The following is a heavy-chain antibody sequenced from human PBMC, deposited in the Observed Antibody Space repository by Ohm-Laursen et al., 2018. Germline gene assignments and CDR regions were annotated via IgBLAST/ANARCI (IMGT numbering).Heavy chain of an antibody. CDR1: GYRFTSYY. CDR2: INPRDGTT. D-gene: IGHD5-18*01. V-gene: IGHV1-46*01. J-gene: IGHJ4*02. Sequence: GASVKVSCKASGYRFTSYYMHWVRQAPGQGLEWMGIINPRDGTTTYVQKFQGRVTMTRDTSTTTVYMELSSLRSEDTAVYYCAAGYSYGRSDYWGQGTLVTVSS. CDR3: AAGYSYGRSDY.